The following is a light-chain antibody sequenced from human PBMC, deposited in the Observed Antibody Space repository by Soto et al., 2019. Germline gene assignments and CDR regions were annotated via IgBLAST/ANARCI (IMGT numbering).Light chain of an antibody. J-gene: IGKJ2*01. V-gene: IGKV3-20*01. Sequence: EIVLTQSPGTLSLSPGGRATLSCRASQTVSSTYLAWYQQKPGQAPRLLIYGASNRATGIPDRFSGSGSGTDFTLTITGLEPEDFAVYYCQQYGSSSTFGQGTKLEIK. CDR2: GAS. CDR3: QQYGSSST. CDR1: QTVSSTY.